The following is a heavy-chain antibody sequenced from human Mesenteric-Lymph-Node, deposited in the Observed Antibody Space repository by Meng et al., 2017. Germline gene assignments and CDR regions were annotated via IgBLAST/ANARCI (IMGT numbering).Heavy chain of an antibody. Sequence: GESLKISCAASGFTFSDYSMNWVRQAPGKGREWVSSISSSSTIYYADSVKGRFTIPRDNAKNSLYLQMNSLRAEDTAVYYCARGDYYDSSGYSWGYFDYWGQGTLVTVSS. V-gene: IGHV3-69-1*01. J-gene: IGHJ4*02. CDR1: GFTFSDYS. D-gene: IGHD3-22*01. CDR3: ARGDYYDSSGYSWGYFDY. CDR2: ISSSSTI.